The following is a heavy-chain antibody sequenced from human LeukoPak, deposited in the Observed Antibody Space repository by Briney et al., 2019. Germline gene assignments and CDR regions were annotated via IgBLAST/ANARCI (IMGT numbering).Heavy chain of an antibody. Sequence: ASVKVSCKASGYTFTSYTISWVRQAPGQGLEWMGWISAYNGNTNYAQRLQGRVTMTTDTSTSTTYMELRSLRSDDTAVYYCARSPFGFYYFDYWGQGTLVTVSS. J-gene: IGHJ4*02. V-gene: IGHV1-18*01. D-gene: IGHD3-10*01. CDR2: ISAYNGNT. CDR1: GYTFTSYT. CDR3: ARSPFGFYYFDY.